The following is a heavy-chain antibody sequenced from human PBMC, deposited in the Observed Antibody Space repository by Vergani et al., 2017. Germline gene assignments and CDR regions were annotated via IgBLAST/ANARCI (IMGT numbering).Heavy chain of an antibody. V-gene: IGHV4-34*01. D-gene: IGHD2-2*02. CDR1: GGSLSGYY. Sequence: QMQLQQWGAGLLKPSETLSLTCAVYGGSLSGYYWSWIRQPPGKGLEWIGEINHSRSTNYNPSVKSRVTISVDMSRNQFSLLSSVTAADTAVYYCARGARRCTSTSCYRVWYFDLWGRGVLVTVSS. CDR2: INHSRST. CDR3: ARGARRCTSTSCYRVWYFDL. J-gene: IGHJ2*01.